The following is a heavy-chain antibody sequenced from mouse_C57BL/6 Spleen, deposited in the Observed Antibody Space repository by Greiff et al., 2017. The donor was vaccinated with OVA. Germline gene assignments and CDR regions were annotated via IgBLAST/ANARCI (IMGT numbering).Heavy chain of an antibody. D-gene: IGHD1-1*01. CDR1: GYTFTSYW. V-gene: IGHV1-53*01. CDR3: ARGIHYYGSSYYFDY. CDR2: INPSNGGT. Sequence: QVQLKQPGTELVKPGASVKLSCKASGYTFTSYWMHWVKQRPGQGLEWIGNINPSNGGTNYNEKFKSKATLTVDKSSSTAYMQLSSLTSEDSAVYYCARGIHYYGSSYYFDYWGQGTTLTVSS. J-gene: IGHJ2*01.